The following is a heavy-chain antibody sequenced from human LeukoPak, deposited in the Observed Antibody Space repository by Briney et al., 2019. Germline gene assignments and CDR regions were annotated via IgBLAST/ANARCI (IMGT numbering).Heavy chain of an antibody. CDR2: IYYSGST. CDR3: ARAGDSIAVAGGFDY. V-gene: IGHV4-59*01. D-gene: IGHD6-19*01. CDR1: GDSISNYY. J-gene: IGHJ4*02. Sequence: KTSETLSLTCTVSGDSISNYYWSWIRQPPGKGLEWIGYIYYSGSTNYNPSLKSRVTISVDTSKNQFSLKLSSVTAADTAVYYCARAGDSIAVAGGFDYWGQGTLVTVSS.